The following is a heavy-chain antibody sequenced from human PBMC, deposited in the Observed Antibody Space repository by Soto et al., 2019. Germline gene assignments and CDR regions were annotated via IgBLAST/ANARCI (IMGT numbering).Heavy chain of an antibody. CDR2: IYSGGST. Sequence: EVPLVESGGGLVQPGGSLRLSCAASGFTVSSNYMSWVRQAPGKGLEWVSVIYSGGSTYYADSVKGRFTISRDNSKDTLYLQMNSLRAEDTAVYYCARMGVIPFYDYGMDVWGQGTTVTVSS. CDR1: GFTVSSNY. J-gene: IGHJ6*02. CDR3: ARMGVIPFYDYGMDV. D-gene: IGHD3-16*02. V-gene: IGHV3-66*01.